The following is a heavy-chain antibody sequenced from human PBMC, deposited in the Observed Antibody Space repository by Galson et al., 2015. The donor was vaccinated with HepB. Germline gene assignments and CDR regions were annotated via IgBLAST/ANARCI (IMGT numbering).Heavy chain of an antibody. CDR1: GFTFSSYA. CDR2: ISYDGSDK. Sequence: SLRLSCAASGFTFSSYAMHWVRQAPGKGLEWVAIISYDGSDKYYTDSVKGRFTISRDNSKNTLYLQMNSLRAEDTAVYYCASAPFGVAKRTQYYYYGMDVWGQGTTVTVSS. J-gene: IGHJ6*02. D-gene: IGHD3-16*01. CDR3: ASAPFGVAKRTQYYYYGMDV. V-gene: IGHV3-30*04.